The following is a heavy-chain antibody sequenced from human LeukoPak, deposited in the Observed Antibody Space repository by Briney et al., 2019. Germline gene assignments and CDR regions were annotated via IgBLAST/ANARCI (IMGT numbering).Heavy chain of an antibody. D-gene: IGHD6-13*01. J-gene: IGHJ3*02. CDR2: ISGSGGST. CDR3: ARFPGIAAAGTGGDAFDI. CDR1: GFTFSSYA. Sequence: GGSLRLSCAASGFTFSSYAMSWVRQAPGKGLEWFSAISGSGGSTYYADSVKGRFTISRDNSKNTLYLQMNSLRAEDTAVYYCARFPGIAAAGTGGDAFDIWGQGTMVTVSS. V-gene: IGHV3-23*01.